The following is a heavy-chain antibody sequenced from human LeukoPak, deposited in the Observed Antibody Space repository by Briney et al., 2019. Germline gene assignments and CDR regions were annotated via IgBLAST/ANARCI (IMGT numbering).Heavy chain of an antibody. Sequence: APVKVSCKGSGFAITNYAITWVRQAPGQGLEWMGWINAYNGNTNYAQNLQGRVTLTTDTSTSAAYMELRSLRSDDTAVYYCARAYYGSGTYLRMDVWGQGTTVTVSS. D-gene: IGHD3-10*01. J-gene: IGHJ6*02. V-gene: IGHV1-18*01. CDR3: ARAYYGSGTYLRMDV. CDR1: GFAITNYA. CDR2: INAYNGNT.